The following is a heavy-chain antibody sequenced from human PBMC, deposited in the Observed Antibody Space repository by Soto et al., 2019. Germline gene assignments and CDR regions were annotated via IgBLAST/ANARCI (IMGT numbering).Heavy chain of an antibody. V-gene: IGHV4-30-4*01. Sequence: SETLSLTCTVSGGSISSGDYYWSWIRQPPGKGLEWIGYIYYSGSTYYNPSLKSRVTISVDTSKNQFSLKLGSVTAADTAVYYCARDGPPFCSGGSCYSGYFDYWGQGTLVTVSS. D-gene: IGHD2-15*01. CDR2: IYYSGST. CDR1: GGSISSGDYY. J-gene: IGHJ4*02. CDR3: ARDGPPFCSGGSCYSGYFDY.